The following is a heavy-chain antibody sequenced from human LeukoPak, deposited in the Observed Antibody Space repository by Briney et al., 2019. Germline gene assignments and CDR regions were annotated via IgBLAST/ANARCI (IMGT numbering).Heavy chain of an antibody. V-gene: IGHV3-7*04. J-gene: IGHJ4*02. CDR3: GRFTRSGDSVY. CDR1: GFTFSSYW. CDR2: IKQDGSEK. Sequence: PGGSLRLSCAASGFTFSSYWRSWVRQAPGKGLEWVANIKQDGSEKQYVDSVKGRFAISRDNAENSLYLQMNSLKAEDTAVYYCGRFTRSGDSVYWGQGTLVTVSS. D-gene: IGHD7-27*01.